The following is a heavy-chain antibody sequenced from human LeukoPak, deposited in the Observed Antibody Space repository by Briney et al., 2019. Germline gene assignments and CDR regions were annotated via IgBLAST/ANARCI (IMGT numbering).Heavy chain of an antibody. D-gene: IGHD5-12*01. J-gene: IGHJ4*02. V-gene: IGHV3-21*01. Sequence: GGSLRLSCEASGFTFSIYTMNWVRQAPGKGLEWVSSISSSSGDLYYADSVKGRFTISRDNAKNSLYLHMNSLRAEDTAVYYCASGGYSGYYFDYWGQGTLVTVSS. CDR1: GFTFSIYT. CDR3: ASGGYSGYYFDY. CDR2: ISSSSGDL.